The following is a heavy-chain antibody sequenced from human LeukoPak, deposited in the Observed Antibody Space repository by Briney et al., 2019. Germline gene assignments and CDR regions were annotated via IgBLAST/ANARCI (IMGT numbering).Heavy chain of an antibody. Sequence: GGSLRLSCAASGFTFSSYAMSWVRQAPGKGLEWVSAISGSGGSTYYADSVKGRFTISSDNSKNTLYLQMNSLRAEDTAVYYCAKDRIAARRPYYFDYWGQGTLVTVSS. CDR3: AKDRIAARRPYYFDY. D-gene: IGHD6-6*01. J-gene: IGHJ4*02. V-gene: IGHV3-23*01. CDR1: GFTFSSYA. CDR2: ISGSGGST.